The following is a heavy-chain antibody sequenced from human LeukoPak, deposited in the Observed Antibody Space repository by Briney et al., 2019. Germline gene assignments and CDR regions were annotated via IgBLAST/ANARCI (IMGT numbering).Heavy chain of an antibody. J-gene: IGHJ4*02. CDR1: GYTFTAYY. CDR2: IKPNSGGT. D-gene: IGHD2-15*01. CDR3: ARDLLRAASDF. V-gene: IGHV1-2*02. Sequence: ASVKVSCKTSGYTFTAYYIHWVRQAPGQGLEWMGWIKPNSGGTDYAQKFQGRVTMSTDASISTAYMELSRLRTDDTAVYYRARDLLRAASDFWGQGTLVTVSS.